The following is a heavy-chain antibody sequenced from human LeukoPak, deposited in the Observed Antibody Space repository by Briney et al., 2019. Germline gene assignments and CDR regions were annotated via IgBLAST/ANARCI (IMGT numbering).Heavy chain of an antibody. J-gene: IGHJ4*02. D-gene: IGHD3-10*01. V-gene: IGHV3-15*01. Sequence: PGGSLRLSCEASGFTFTNAWMNWVRQAPGKGLEWIGRIKGKTDGGAADYATPVKGRFTISRDDSKNILYLQMNSLTTEDSAVYFCVRGHFGDYYFDYRGQGTLVTVSS. CDR3: VRGHFGDYYFDY. CDR2: IKGKTDGGAA. CDR1: GFTFTNAW.